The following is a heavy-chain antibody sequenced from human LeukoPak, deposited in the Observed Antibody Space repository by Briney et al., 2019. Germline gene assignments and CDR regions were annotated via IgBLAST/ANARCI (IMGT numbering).Heavy chain of an antibody. D-gene: IGHD1-26*01. CDR3: ARESTALVRVGSTTHFDY. CDR2: IWFDGKNK. CDR1: GFTFSSYG. J-gene: IGHJ4*02. V-gene: IGHV3-33*01. Sequence: GGSLRLSCAASGFTFSSYGIHWVRQAPGKGLEWVAVIWFDGKNKYYGDSVKGRFTISRDNSKNTLYLQMNSLRAEDTAVYYCARESTALVRVGSTTHFDYWGQGTLVTVSS.